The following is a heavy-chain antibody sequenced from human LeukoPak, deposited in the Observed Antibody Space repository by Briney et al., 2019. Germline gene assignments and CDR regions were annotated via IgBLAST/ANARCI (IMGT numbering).Heavy chain of an antibody. J-gene: IGHJ4*02. V-gene: IGHV4-30-2*01. CDR3: ARDTNWVDY. D-gene: IGHD7-27*01. Sequence: SETLSLTCTVSGGSISSGGYYWSWIRQPPGKGLEWIGYIYHSGSTYYNPSLKSRATISVDRSKNQFSLKLSSVTAADTAVYYCARDTNWVDYWGQGTLVTVSS. CDR2: IYHSGST. CDR1: GGSISSGGYY.